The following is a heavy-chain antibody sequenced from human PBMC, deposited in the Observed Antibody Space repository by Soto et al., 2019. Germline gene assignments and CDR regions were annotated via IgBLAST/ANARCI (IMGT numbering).Heavy chain of an antibody. CDR1: VFTFSSYA. J-gene: IGHJ4*02. Sequence: VGSLRLSCASSVFTFSSYAMSCVRHSPGKGLEWVSAISGSGGSTYYADSVKGRFTISRDNSKNTLYLQMNSLRAEDTAVYYCAKCDAGVADHPYFDYWCQGTLVTVSS. D-gene: IGHD2-15*01. CDR2: ISGSGGST. V-gene: IGHV3-23*01. CDR3: AKCDAGVADHPYFDY.